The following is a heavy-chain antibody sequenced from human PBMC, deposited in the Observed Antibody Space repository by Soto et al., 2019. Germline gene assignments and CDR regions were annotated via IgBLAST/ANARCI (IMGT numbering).Heavy chain of an antibody. D-gene: IGHD3-3*01. V-gene: IGHV4-30-4*01. J-gene: IGHJ5*02. CDR2: IYYSGST. CDR3: ARARFLEWLLSGWFDP. Sequence: SETLSLTCTVSGGSISSGDYYWSWIRQPPGKGLEWIGYIYYSGSTYYNPSLKSRVTISVDTSKNQFSLKLSSVTAADTAVYYCARARFLEWLLSGWFDPWGQGTLVTVSS. CDR1: GGSISSGDYY.